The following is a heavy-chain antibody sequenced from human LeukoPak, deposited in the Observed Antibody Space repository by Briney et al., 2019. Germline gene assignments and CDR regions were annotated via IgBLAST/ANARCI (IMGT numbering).Heavy chain of an antibody. CDR3: ARGGYFSFDY. Sequence: GGSLRLSCVTSGLRFSTYDMSWVRQAPGKGLEWVSGITANTRGSITYYADSVKGRFTISRDSSKDTPYLQMNSLRAEDTAVYFCARGGYFSFDYWGQGRQVTVSS. CDR2: ITANTRGSIT. J-gene: IGHJ4*02. V-gene: IGHV3-23*01. D-gene: IGHD2/OR15-2a*01. CDR1: GLRFSTYD.